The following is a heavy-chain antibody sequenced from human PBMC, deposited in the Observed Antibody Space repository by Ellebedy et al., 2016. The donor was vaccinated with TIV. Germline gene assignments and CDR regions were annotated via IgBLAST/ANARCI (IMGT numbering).Heavy chain of an antibody. J-gene: IGHJ3*02. V-gene: IGHV3-53*04. CDR1: GFTFSSYA. Sequence: GGSLRLXCAASGFTFSSYAMSWVRQAPGKGLEWVSVIYSGGSTYYADSVKGRFTISRHNSKNTLYLQMNSLRAEDTAVYYCARMYGSGLKRYAFDIWGQGTMVTVSS. CDR3: ARMYGSGLKRYAFDI. D-gene: IGHD3-10*01. CDR2: IYSGGST.